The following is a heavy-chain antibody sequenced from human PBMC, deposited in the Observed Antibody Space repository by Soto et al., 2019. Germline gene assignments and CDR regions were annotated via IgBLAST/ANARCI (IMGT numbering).Heavy chain of an antibody. CDR2: INHSGST. CDR1: GGSFSGYY. CDR3: ARGYHYFDY. V-gene: IGHV4-34*01. J-gene: IGHJ4*02. Sequence: SETLSVTCAVYGGSFSGYYWSWIRQPPGKGLEWIGEINHSGSTNYNPSLKSRVTISVDTSKNQFSLKLSSVTAADTAVYYCARGYHYFDYWGQGTLVTVSS.